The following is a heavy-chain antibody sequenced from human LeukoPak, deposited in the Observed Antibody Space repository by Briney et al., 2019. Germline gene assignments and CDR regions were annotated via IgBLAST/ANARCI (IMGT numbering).Heavy chain of an antibody. CDR2: IIPIFGTA. CDR3: ARGTEPRYQLLLF. V-gene: IGHV1-69*13. D-gene: IGHD2-2*01. Sequence: SVKVSCKASGGTFSSYAISWVRQAPGQGLEWMGGIIPIFGTANYAQKFQGGVTITADESTSTAYMELSSLRSEDTAVYYCARGTEPRYQLLLFWGQGTLVTVSS. CDR1: GGTFSSYA. J-gene: IGHJ4*02.